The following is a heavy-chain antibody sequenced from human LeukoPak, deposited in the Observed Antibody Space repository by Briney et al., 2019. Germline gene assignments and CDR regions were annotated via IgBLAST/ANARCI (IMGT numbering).Heavy chain of an antibody. V-gene: IGHV3-48*01. Sequence: PGGSLRLSCAASGFTFSTYSMNWVRQAPGKGLEWISYISSSSSTIYYADSVKGRFTISRDNAKNSLYLQMNSLRAEDTAVYYCARVGDVVLAAASNWFDPWGQGILVTVPS. J-gene: IGHJ5*02. CDR1: GFTFSTYS. CDR3: ARVGDVVLAAASNWFDP. CDR2: ISSSSSTI. D-gene: IGHD2-2*01.